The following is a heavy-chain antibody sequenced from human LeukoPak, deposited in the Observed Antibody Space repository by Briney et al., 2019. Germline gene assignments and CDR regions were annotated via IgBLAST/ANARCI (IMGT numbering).Heavy chain of an antibody. J-gene: IGHJ4*02. CDR2: INWGSNHI. V-gene: IGHV3-21*04. CDR3: AGGTGFIIKD. D-gene: IGHD3-9*01. CDR1: GFTFSSYW. Sequence: PGGSLRLSCAVSGFTFSSYWMRWVRQAPGKGLEWVSSINWGSNHIYYADAVQGRFTISRDNAKNSLYLQMNNLRVEDTAMYYCAGGTGFIIKDWGQGTLVTVSS.